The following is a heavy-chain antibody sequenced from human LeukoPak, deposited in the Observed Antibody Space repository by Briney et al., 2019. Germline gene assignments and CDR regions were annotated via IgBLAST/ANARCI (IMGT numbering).Heavy chain of an antibody. D-gene: IGHD3-3*01. CDR2: IYYSGST. V-gene: IGHV4-59*01. CDR3: ARVGGYYEVDY. J-gene: IGHJ4*02. CDR1: GGSISTYY. Sequence: SETLSPTCTVSGGSISTYYWSWIRQPPGKGLEWIGYIYYSGSTNYNPSLKSRVTISVDTSKNQFSLKLSSVTAADTAVYYCARVGGYYEVDYWGQGTLVTVSS.